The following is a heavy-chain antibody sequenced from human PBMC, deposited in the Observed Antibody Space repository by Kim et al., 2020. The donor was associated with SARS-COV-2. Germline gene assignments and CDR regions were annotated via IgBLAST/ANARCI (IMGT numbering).Heavy chain of an antibody. D-gene: IGHD6-19*01. V-gene: IGHV1-18*01. CDR3: ARDKQWLAWDDAFDI. Sequence: QKLQGRVTMTTDTSTSTAYMELRSLRSDDTAVYYCARDKQWLAWDDAFDIWGQGTMVTVSS. J-gene: IGHJ3*02.